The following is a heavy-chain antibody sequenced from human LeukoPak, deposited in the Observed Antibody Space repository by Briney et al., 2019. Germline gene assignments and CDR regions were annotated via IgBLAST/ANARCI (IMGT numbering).Heavy chain of an antibody. Sequence: GGSLRLSCAASGFTFSSYGMHWVRQAPGKGLEWVAVISYDGSNKYYADSVKGRFTISRDNSKNTLYLQMNSLRAEDTAVYYCVGGYGWIFDHWGQGTLVTVSS. CDR2: ISYDGSNK. D-gene: IGHD6-19*01. CDR3: VGGYGWIFDH. CDR1: GFTFSSYG. J-gene: IGHJ4*02. V-gene: IGHV3-33*05.